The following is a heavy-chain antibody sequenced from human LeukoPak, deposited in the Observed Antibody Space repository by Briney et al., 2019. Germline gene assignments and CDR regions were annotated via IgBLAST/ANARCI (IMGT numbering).Heavy chain of an antibody. Sequence: SETLSLTCTASGGSVSSRSYYWSWIRQPXXXXXXWIGYIYHSGXXXXXXXXXXXVTISIDTSKNRFSLKLSSVTAADTAVYYCARALIGSVPDYWGQGTLVTVSS. CDR3: ARALIGSVPDY. CDR1: GGSVSSRSYY. V-gene: IGHV4-61*01. J-gene: IGHJ4*02. CDR2: IYHSGXX. D-gene: IGHD3-22*01.